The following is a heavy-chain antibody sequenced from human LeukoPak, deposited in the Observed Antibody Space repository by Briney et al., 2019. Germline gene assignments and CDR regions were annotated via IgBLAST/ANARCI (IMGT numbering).Heavy chain of an antibody. D-gene: IGHD4-17*01. CDR1: GFTFSCYA. V-gene: IGHV3-23*01. CDR2: ICDSGGST. CDR3: ATEGDYGDYNFAY. J-gene: IGHJ4*02. Sequence: GASLRLSCAASGFTFSCYAMSWVRQAPGKGLEWVSAICDSGGSTYYADSVRGRFPISRDNSKNTLNLQMNSLRAEDTAVYYCATEGDYGDYNFAYWGQGTLVTVSS.